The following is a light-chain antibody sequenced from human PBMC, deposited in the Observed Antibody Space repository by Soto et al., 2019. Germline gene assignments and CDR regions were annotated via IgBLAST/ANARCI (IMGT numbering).Light chain of an antibody. V-gene: IGLV2-14*03. CDR2: DVS. CDR1: SSDVGGYNY. CDR3: SSYTTSNTRQIV. J-gene: IGLJ1*01. Sequence: QSALTQPASVSGSPGQSITISCTGTSSDVGGYNYVSWYQHHPGKAPKLIIFDVSNRPSGVSNPFSGSKSANTASLTISGRQPEDEADYYCSSYTTSNTRQIVFGTGTKVTVL.